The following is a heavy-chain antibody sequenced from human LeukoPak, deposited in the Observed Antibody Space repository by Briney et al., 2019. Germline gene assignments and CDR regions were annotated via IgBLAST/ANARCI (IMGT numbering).Heavy chain of an antibody. CDR1: GXTFSTYA. Sequence: GSLRLSCAASGXTFSTYAMNWVRQAPGKGLEWVSLISDSGANKHYAASVKGRFTISRDNSKNTLSLQMNSLRPEDTAVYYCAKDVRVGGGGMDVWGQGTPVTVSS. J-gene: IGHJ6*02. V-gene: IGHV3-23*01. CDR2: ISDSGANK. CDR3: AKDVRVGGGGMDV. D-gene: IGHD1-26*01.